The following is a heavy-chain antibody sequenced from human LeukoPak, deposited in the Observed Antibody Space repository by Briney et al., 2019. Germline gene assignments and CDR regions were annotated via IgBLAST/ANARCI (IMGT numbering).Heavy chain of an antibody. D-gene: IGHD3-22*01. J-gene: IGHJ4*02. CDR3: ARGYDSSGYYCVGY. CDR1: GYTFTRHY. CDR2: INPSGGTT. V-gene: IGHV1-46*01. Sequence: ASLKVSCEASGYTFTRHYIHWVRQAPGQGLEWMGIINPSGGTTTYAQKFQGRVTLTRDTSTSTVYMELSSLRSEDTAMYYCARGYDSSGYYCVGYWGQGTLVTVSS.